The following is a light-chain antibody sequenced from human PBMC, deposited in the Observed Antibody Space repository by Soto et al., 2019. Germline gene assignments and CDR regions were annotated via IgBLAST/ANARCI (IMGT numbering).Light chain of an antibody. J-gene: IGKJ5*01. CDR3: QHRTNWPPVT. V-gene: IGKV3-11*01. CDR2: DAS. CDR1: QSVGSN. Sequence: EIVLTQSPATLSLSPGERVALSCRASQSVGSNLAWYRQKPGQAPRLLIYDASSRATGIPARFSGSGSGTDFTLTINSLEPEDFAVYYCQHRTNWPPVTFGQGTRLDVK.